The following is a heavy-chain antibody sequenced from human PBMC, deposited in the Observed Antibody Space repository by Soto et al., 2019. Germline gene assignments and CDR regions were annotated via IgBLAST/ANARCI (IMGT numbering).Heavy chain of an antibody. Sequence: QAQLVQSGAEMKKPGASVKVSCKAAGYTFSAYTMNWVRQAPGQSLEWMGWINVGSGNTRYSQNFQGRVSITRDTSASTVYMELTGLKSEVTAMYYCARDTETLGPRANDALDIWGQGTMVTVSS. J-gene: IGHJ3*02. V-gene: IGHV1-3*01. CDR1: GYTFSAYT. D-gene: IGHD3-3*02. CDR3: ARDTETLGPRANDALDI. CDR2: INVGSGNT.